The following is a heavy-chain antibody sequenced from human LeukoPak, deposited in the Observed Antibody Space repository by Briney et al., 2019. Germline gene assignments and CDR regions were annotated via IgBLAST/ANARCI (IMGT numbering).Heavy chain of an antibody. CDR1: GGSISSSSYY. Sequence: SETLSLTCTVSGGSISSSSYYWGWIRQPPGKGLEWIGSIYYSGSTYYNPPLKSRVTISVDTSKNQFSLKLSSVTAADTAVYYCARIVVVSNFDYWGQGTLVTVSS. D-gene: IGHD3-22*01. V-gene: IGHV4-39*01. J-gene: IGHJ4*02. CDR3: ARIVVVSNFDY. CDR2: IYYSGST.